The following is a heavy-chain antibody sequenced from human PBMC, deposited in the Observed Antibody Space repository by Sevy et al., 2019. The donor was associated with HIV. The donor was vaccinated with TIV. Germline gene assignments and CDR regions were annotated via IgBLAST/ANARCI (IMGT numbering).Heavy chain of an antibody. Sequence: ASVKVSCKASGGTFSSYAISWVRQAPGQGLEWMGGIIPIFGTANYAQKFQGRVTITADESTGTAYMELGSLRSEDTAVYYCARVDYYDSSGYYGNDAFDIWGQGTMVTVSS. CDR3: ARVDYYDSSGYYGNDAFDI. J-gene: IGHJ3*02. CDR1: GGTFSSYA. D-gene: IGHD3-22*01. V-gene: IGHV1-69*13. CDR2: IIPIFGTA.